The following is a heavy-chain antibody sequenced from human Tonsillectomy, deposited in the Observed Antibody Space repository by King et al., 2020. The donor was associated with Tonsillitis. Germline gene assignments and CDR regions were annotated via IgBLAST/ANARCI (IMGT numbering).Heavy chain of an antibody. CDR1: GGSLRDPS. CDR2: VFDPGRP. V-gene: IGHV4-59*11. D-gene: IGHD3-3*01. J-gene: IGHJ6*03. CDR3: ARASLLRNLYYLEV. Sequence: VPLPASGPGLVPPSAPLSLLCTVSGGSLRDPSWRWLRPPPGQGLAWLGSVFDPGRPNSTPSLRRRVTMSLGTSKRHVSLSLSSVIAADTAVYYCARASLLRNLYYLEVWGKGTAVTVAS.